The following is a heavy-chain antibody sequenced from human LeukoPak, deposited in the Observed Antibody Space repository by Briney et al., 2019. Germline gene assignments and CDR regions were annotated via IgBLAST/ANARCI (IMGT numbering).Heavy chain of an antibody. CDR3: ARLSEVATGTGYFDF. V-gene: IGHV5-51*01. CDR2: IYPGDSET. CDR1: GYSFTKYW. D-gene: IGHD6-13*01. Sequence: GESLKISCKGSGYSFTKYWIGWVRQMSRKGLEWMGIIYPGDSETRYSPSFQGQVTISADKSISTAYLQWSSLKASDTAIYYCARLSEVATGTGYFDFWGQGTLVTVSS. J-gene: IGHJ4*02.